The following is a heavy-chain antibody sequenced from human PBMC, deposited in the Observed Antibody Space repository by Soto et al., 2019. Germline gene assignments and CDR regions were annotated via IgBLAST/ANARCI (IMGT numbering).Heavy chain of an antibody. Sequence: SETLSLTCTVSGDSISRGGYYWSWIRQHPGKGLEWIGYIYYSGSTYYNPSLKSRVTISVDTSKNQFSLKLSSVTAADTAVYYCARDAEMAKGGSYGMDVWGQGTTVTVSS. CDR3: ARDAEMAKGGSYGMDV. V-gene: IGHV4-31*03. J-gene: IGHJ6*02. D-gene: IGHD3-10*01. CDR2: IYYSGST. CDR1: GDSISRGGYY.